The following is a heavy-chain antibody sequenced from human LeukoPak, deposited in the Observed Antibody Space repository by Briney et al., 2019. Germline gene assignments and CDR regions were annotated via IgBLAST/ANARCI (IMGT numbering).Heavy chain of an antibody. CDR2: IHSDGTGT. Sequence: GGSLRLSCVASGFTFSSYWMHWVRQAPGKGLVWVSRIHSDGTGTSYADSVKGRFTISRDNAKNTLYLQMNSLRAEDTAVYYCAKDRSSSWYGWFDPWGQGTLVTVSS. CDR1: GFTFSSYW. J-gene: IGHJ5*02. CDR3: AKDRSSSWYGWFDP. V-gene: IGHV3-74*01. D-gene: IGHD6-13*01.